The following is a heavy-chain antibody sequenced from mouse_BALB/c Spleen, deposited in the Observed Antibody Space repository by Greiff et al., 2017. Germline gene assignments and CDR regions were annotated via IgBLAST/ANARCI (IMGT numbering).Heavy chain of an antibody. V-gene: IGHV5-9-4*01. CDR2: ISSGGSYT. J-gene: IGHJ4*01. Sequence: EVQGVESGGGLVKPGGSLKLSCAASGFTFSSYAMSWVRQSPEKRLEWVAEISSGGSYTYYPDTVTGRFTISRDNAKNTLYLEMSSLRSEDTAMYYCARWGLYPYYYAMDYWGQGTSVTVSS. D-gene: IGHD5-1*01. CDR3: ARWGLYPYYYAMDY. CDR1: GFTFSSYA.